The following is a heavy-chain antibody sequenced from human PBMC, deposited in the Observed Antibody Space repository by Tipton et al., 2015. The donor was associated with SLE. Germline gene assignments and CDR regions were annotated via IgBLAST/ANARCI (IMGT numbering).Heavy chain of an antibody. CDR3: ARTGIYYFDY. Sequence: TLSLTCAVYGGSFSGYYWSWIRQPPGKGLEWIGEISHSGSTNYNPSLKSRVTISVETSKNQFSLKLSSVTAADTAVYYCARTGIYYFDYWSQGTLVTVSS. CDR2: ISHSGST. D-gene: IGHD1-1*01. CDR1: GGSFSGYY. V-gene: IGHV4-34*01. J-gene: IGHJ4*02.